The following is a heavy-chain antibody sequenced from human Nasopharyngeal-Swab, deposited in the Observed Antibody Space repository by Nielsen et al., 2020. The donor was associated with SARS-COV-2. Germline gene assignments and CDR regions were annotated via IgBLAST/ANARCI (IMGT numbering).Heavy chain of an antibody. CDR1: GGSISSGGYY. Sequence: SETLSLTCTVSGGSISSGGYYWSWIRQHPGKGLEWIGYIYYTGSTYLNPPLKSRVSMTVDTSKTQFSLKLSSVTSADTAVYYCARIFYDSSDYYQIHWYFDLWGRGTLVTVSS. D-gene: IGHD3-22*01. CDR3: ARIFYDSSDYYQIHWYFDL. J-gene: IGHJ2*01. CDR2: IYYTGST. V-gene: IGHV4-30-4*08.